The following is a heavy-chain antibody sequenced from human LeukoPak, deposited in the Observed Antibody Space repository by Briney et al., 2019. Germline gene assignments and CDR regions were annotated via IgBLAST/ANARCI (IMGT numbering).Heavy chain of an antibody. D-gene: IGHD3-9*01. V-gene: IGHV1-69*13. Sequence: GASVKVSCKASGYTFTSYGISWVRQAPGQGLEWMGGIIPIFGTANYAQKFQGRVTITADESTSTAYMELSSLRSEDTAVYYCARWAYYDILTGQGNYFDYWGQGTLVTVSS. CDR3: ARWAYYDILTGQGNYFDY. J-gene: IGHJ4*02. CDR2: IIPIFGTA. CDR1: GYTFTSYG.